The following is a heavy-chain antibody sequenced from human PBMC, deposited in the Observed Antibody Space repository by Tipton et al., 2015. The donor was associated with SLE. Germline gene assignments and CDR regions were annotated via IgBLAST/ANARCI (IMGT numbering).Heavy chain of an antibody. D-gene: IGHD6-13*01. J-gene: IGHJ5*02. V-gene: IGHV3-64D*09. CDR2: NSSNGGST. CDR1: GFTFSSYA. Sequence: SLRLSCSASGFTFSSYAMHWVRQAPGKGLEYVSANSSNGGSTYYADSVKGRFTISRDNSKNTLYLQMSSLRAEDTAVYYCVKDYSSSSGWFDPWGQGTLVTVSS. CDR3: VKDYSSSSGWFDP.